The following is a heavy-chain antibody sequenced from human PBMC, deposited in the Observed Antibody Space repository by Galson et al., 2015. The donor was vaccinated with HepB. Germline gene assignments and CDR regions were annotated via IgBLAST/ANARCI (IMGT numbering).Heavy chain of an antibody. CDR2: INPNSGGT. Sequence: SVKVSCKASGYTFAAYYIHWVRQAPGQGLEWMGWINPNSGGTTDAQTQKFQGWVTMATDTSISTAYMGVSGLTSEDTGVYYCARSKYRDPLDNWGQGTLVTVSS. CDR3: ARSKYRDPLDN. J-gene: IGHJ4*02. CDR1: GYTFAAYY. D-gene: IGHD5-12*01. V-gene: IGHV1-2*04.